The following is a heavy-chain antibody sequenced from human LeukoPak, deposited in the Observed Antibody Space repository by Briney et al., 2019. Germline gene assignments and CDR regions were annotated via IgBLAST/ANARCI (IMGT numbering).Heavy chain of an antibody. J-gene: IGHJ3*02. CDR1: SGSVSSGSSY. CDR2: LYYSGST. D-gene: IGHD3-22*01. Sequence: SETLSLTCTVSSGSVSSGSSYWSWIRQPPGKGLEWIGYLYYSGSTNYNPSLQSPVTISVDTPKNQFSLKLSSVTAADTAVYYLARVLPYFFDKSGDAFDIWGQGTMVTVSS. V-gene: IGHV4-61*01. CDR3: ARVLPYFFDKSGDAFDI.